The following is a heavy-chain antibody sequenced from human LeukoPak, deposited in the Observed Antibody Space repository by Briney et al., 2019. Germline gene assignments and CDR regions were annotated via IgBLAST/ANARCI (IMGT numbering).Heavy chain of an antibody. V-gene: IGHV4-59*01. CDR2: IYYSGST. D-gene: IGHD3/OR15-3a*01. J-gene: IGHJ4*02. CDR3: ARGRPDFSTNFYTYFVDS. CDR1: AGSISSYY. Sequence: SETLSLTCTVSAGSISSYYWTWIRQPPGKGLEWIGYIYYSGSTNYNPSLKSRVAISLDTSKNQFSLKLSSVTAADTAIYYCARGRPDFSTNFYTYFVDSWGRGTLVTVSS.